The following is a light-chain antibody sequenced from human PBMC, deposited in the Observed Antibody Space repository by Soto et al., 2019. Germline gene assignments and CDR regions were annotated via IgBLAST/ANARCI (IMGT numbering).Light chain of an antibody. CDR1: QGISSY. CDR3: QQLNTFPIT. J-gene: IGKJ5*01. V-gene: IGKV1-9*01. CDR2: ASS. Sequence: DIQLTQSPSFLSASVGDRVTITCRASQGISSYLAWHQQTPGKAPKLLIYASSTLQSGVPSRFSGSGSGTEFTLTISNLQPEDFATYFCQQLNTFPITVGQGTRL.